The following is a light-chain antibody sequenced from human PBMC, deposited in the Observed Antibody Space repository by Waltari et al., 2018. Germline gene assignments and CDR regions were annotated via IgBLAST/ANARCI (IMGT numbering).Light chain of an antibody. V-gene: IGLV1-40*01. Sequence: QSVLTQPPSVSGAPGQRVTISCTGSGSNIGAGYDVPWYQQLPRAAPKLLIYGSSKRPLGGPDRLCGSTSGTSASLAITGLQAEDEADYYCQSYDTSLSVVFGGGTKLTVL. CDR1: GSNIGAGYD. CDR3: QSYDTSLSVV. J-gene: IGLJ3*02. CDR2: GSS.